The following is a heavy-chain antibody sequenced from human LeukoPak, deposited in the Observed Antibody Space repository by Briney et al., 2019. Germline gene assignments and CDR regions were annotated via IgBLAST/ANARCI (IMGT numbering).Heavy chain of an antibody. J-gene: IGHJ4*02. D-gene: IGHD2-2*02. CDR2: INPNSGGT. CDR3: ARDRQDIVVVPAAIPHYYFDY. CDR1: GYTFTGYY. Sequence: ASVKVSCKASGYTFTGYYMHWVRPAPGQGLEWMGWINPNSGGTNYAQKFQGRVTMTRDTSISTAYMELSRLRSDDTAVYYCARDRQDIVVVPAAIPHYYFDYWGQGTLVTVSS. V-gene: IGHV1-2*02.